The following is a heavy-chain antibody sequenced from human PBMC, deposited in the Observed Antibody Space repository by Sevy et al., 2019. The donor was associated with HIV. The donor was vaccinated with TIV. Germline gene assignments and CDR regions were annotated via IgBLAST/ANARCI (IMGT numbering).Heavy chain of an antibody. D-gene: IGHD5-18*01. Sequence: ASVKVSCKASGGTFSSYAISWVRQAPGQGLEWMGGIIPIFGTANYAQKFQGRVTITADESTSTAYMELSSLRSEDTAGYYCAGKQYSYGYLGDAFDIWGQGTMVTVSS. CDR1: GGTFSSYA. J-gene: IGHJ3*02. CDR2: IIPIFGTA. V-gene: IGHV1-69*13. CDR3: AGKQYSYGYLGDAFDI.